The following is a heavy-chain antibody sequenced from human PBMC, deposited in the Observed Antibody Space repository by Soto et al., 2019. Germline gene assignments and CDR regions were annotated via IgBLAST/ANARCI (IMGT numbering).Heavy chain of an antibody. CDR3: ARRYAGNFDY. J-gene: IGHJ4*02. CDR1: GGSISSYY. V-gene: IGHV4-59*01. D-gene: IGHD2-8*01. Sequence: QVQLQESGPGLVKPSETLSLTCTVSGGSISSYYWSWIRQPPGKGLEWIGYIYYSGSTNYNPSLXGXVXIXVDTSKNRFSLKLSSVTAADTAVYYCARRYAGNFDYWGQGTLVTVSS. CDR2: IYYSGST.